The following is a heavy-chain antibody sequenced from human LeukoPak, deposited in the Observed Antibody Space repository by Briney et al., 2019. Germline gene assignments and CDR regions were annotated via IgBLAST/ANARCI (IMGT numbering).Heavy chain of an antibody. CDR3: AGYCYGSGSFDY. CDR2: LYYSGST. J-gene: IGHJ4*02. D-gene: IGHD3-10*01. Sequence: SETLSLTCTVSGGSISNYYWSWLRQPPGKGLEWIGYLYYSGSTNYNPSLKSRVTISIDTSKDQFSLKLSSVTAADTAVYYCAGYCYGSGSFDYWGQGTLVTVSS. CDR1: GGSISNYY. V-gene: IGHV4-59*01.